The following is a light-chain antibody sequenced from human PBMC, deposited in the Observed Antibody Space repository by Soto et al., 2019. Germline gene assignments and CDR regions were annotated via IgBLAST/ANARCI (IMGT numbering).Light chain of an antibody. CDR3: QHYNSYSEA. J-gene: IGKJ1*01. V-gene: IGKV1-5*03. Sequence: DITMTQSPSTLSGSVGDRVTITCRASQTISSWLAWYQQKPGKAPKLLIYKASTLKSGVPSRFSGSGSGTEFTLTISSLQPDDFATYYCQHYNSYSEAFGQGAMVDIK. CDR1: QTISSW. CDR2: KAS.